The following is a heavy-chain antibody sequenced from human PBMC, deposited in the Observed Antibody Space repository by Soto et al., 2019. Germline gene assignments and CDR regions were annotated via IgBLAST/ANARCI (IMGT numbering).Heavy chain of an antibody. J-gene: IGHJ4*02. CDR3: TREDHSVYNY. Sequence: PGGSLRLSCAASGFTFSSYDMHWVRQATGKGLEWVSAIGTIGDTYYPDSVKGRFTISRENAKNSLYLQMNSLRAGDTAVYYCTREDHSVYNYWGQGTLVTVSS. CDR1: GFTFSSYD. CDR2: IGTIGDT. V-gene: IGHV3-13*04. D-gene: IGHD4-4*01.